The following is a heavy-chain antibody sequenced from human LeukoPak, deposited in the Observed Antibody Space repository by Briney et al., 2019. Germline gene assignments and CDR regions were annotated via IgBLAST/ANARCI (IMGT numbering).Heavy chain of an antibody. J-gene: IGHJ6*03. Sequence: PSETLSLTCTVSGGSISSYYWSWIRQPAGKGLEWIGRIYTSGSTNYNPSLKSRVTMSVDTSKNQFSLKLSSVTAADTAVYYCARVPSLHYSYGPRLDYYMDVWGKGTTVTVSS. CDR1: GGSISSYY. D-gene: IGHD5-18*01. CDR3: ARVPSLHYSYGPRLDYYMDV. V-gene: IGHV4-4*07. CDR2: IYTSGST.